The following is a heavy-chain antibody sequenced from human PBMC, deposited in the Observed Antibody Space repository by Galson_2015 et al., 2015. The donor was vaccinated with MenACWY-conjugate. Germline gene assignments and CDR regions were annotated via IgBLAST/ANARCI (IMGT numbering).Heavy chain of an antibody. CDR1: GFTFINSA. V-gene: IGHV3-23*01. Sequence: SLRLSCAASGFTFINSAMSWVRQAPGKGLEWVSGISGNGVATYYADSVKGRFTISRDNSKNTLYLQMSSLRADDTAIYYCTRPDFWSGRDAFDICGQGTMVTVSS. CDR2: ISGNGVAT. CDR3: TRPDFWSGRDAFDI. D-gene: IGHD3-3*01. J-gene: IGHJ3*02.